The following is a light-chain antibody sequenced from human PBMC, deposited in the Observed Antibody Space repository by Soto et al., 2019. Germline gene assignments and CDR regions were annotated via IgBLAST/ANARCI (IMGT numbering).Light chain of an antibody. J-gene: IGKJ1*01. Sequence: EIVLTQSPATLSLSPGERATLSCRASQSVRNYLAWYQQKPGQAPRLLIYDASNRATGIPGRSSGSGSGTDFTLTISSLEPEDFAVYYCQQRSNWPWTFGQGTKVEIK. CDR1: QSVRNY. V-gene: IGKV3-11*01. CDR2: DAS. CDR3: QQRSNWPWT.